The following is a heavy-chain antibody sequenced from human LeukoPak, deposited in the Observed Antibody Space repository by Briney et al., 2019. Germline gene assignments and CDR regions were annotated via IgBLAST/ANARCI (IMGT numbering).Heavy chain of an antibody. V-gene: IGHV1-18*01. CDR2: ISPYNGNT. D-gene: IGHD6-19*01. CDR3: TRGGSSGPEGWFDP. J-gene: IGHJ5*02. CDR1: GYTFSNYG. Sequence: ASVKVSCKASGYTFSNYGITRVRQAPGQGLEWMGWISPYNGNTRYAQKVQGRVTMTTDTSTSTAYMELRSLRSDDTAVYYCTRGGSSGPEGWFDPWAQGTLVTVSS.